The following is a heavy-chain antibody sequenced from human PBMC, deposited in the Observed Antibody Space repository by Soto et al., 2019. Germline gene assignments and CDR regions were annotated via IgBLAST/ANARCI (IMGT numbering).Heavy chain of an antibody. CDR2: IYYSGST. CDR1: GGSISSSSYY. J-gene: IGHJ5*02. D-gene: IGHD5-18*01. V-gene: IGHV4-39*01. Sequence: PSETLSLTCTVSGGSISSSSYYWGWIRQPPGKGLEWIGSIYYSGSTYYNPSLKSRVTISVDTSKNQFSLKLSSVTAADTAVYYCARYDVSYGQYNWFDPWGQGTLVTVSS. CDR3: ARYDVSYGQYNWFDP.